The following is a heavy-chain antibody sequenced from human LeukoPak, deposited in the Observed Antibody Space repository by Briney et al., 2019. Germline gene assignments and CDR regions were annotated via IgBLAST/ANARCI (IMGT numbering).Heavy chain of an antibody. Sequence: ASVKVSCKASGYTFTSYYMHWVRQAPGQGLEWMGIINPSGGSTSYAQKFQGRATMTRDTSTSTVYMELSSLRSEDTAVYYCARLLGYCSGGSCSYYFDYWGQGTLVTVSS. CDR1: GYTFTSYY. CDR2: INPSGGST. V-gene: IGHV1-46*01. CDR3: ARLLGYCSGGSCSYYFDY. J-gene: IGHJ4*02. D-gene: IGHD2-15*01.